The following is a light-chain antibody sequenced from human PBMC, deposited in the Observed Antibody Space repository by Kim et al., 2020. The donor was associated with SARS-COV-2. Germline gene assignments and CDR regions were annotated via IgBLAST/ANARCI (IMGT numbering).Light chain of an antibody. V-gene: IGKV3-20*01. CDR2: GAS. CDR1: QSVSSSA. J-gene: IGKJ1*01. Sequence: EIVLTQSPGTLSLSPGERATLSCRAGQSVSSSALAWYQQKPGQAPRLLMYGASNRATAIPDRFGGSGSGTDFTLTISRLEPEDFAVYYCQQYGDSPWTFGQGTKVDIK. CDR3: QQYGDSPWT.